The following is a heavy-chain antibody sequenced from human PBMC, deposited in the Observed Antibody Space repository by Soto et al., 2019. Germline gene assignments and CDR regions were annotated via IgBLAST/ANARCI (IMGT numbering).Heavy chain of an antibody. CDR1: GFAFSSHP. J-gene: IGHJ3*02. D-gene: IGHD6-6*01. V-gene: IGHV3-23*01. Sequence: GGSLRLSCAASGFAFSSHPMSWVRQAPEKGLEWVAGISDSGSLTYNADSVRGRFTISRDNSKNTLYLQMNSLRAEDTAVYYCARRTFGSSRSFDIWGQGTVVTVSS. CDR2: ISDSGSLT. CDR3: ARRTFGSSRSFDI.